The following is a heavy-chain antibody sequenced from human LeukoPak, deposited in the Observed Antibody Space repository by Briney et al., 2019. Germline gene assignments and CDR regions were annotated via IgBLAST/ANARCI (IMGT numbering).Heavy chain of an antibody. Sequence: GVPLRLSCAASGFTFSSYSMNWVRQAPGKGLEWVSSISSSSSYIYYADSVKGRFTISRDNAKNSLYLQMNSLRAEDTAVYYCARARRQWLDPFDYWGQGTLVTVSS. D-gene: IGHD6-19*01. J-gene: IGHJ4*02. CDR1: GFTFSSYS. V-gene: IGHV3-21*01. CDR2: ISSSSSYI. CDR3: ARARRQWLDPFDY.